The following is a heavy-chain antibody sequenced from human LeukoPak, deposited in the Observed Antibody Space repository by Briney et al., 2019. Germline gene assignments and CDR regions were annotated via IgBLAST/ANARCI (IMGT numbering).Heavy chain of an antibody. J-gene: IGHJ6*03. CDR2: ISNSGGKT. D-gene: IGHD3-9*01. Sequence: GSQRISGAPPGVTFCKSGMCWDRQNPGKGLEWVSAISNSGGKTYYADSVKGRFTISRDNSKNTLYLQMGSLRAEDMAVYYCARGWVELRYFDWHYYYYYYMDVWGKGTTVTVSS. V-gene: IGHV3-23*01. CDR1: GVTFCKSG. CDR3: ARGWVELRYFDWHYYYYYYMDV.